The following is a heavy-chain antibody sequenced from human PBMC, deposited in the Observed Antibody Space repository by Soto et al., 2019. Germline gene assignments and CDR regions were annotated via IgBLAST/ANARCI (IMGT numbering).Heavy chain of an antibody. J-gene: IGHJ4*02. Sequence: GASVKVSCKASGYIFTSYYMHWVRQAPGQGLERMGTIDPSAGSTTYAQNFQGRVTMTRDTSTSTVYLELNSLRSEDTAVYYCARPPVPTGTTLYYFDYWGQGTLVTVSS. CDR3: ARPPVPTGTTLYYFDY. V-gene: IGHV1-46*01. CDR1: GYIFTSYY. CDR2: IDPSAGST. D-gene: IGHD1-1*01.